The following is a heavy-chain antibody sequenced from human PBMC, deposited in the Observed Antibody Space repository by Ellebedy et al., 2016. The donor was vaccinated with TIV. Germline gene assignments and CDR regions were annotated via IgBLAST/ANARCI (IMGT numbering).Heavy chain of an antibody. CDR1: GFTFSSYG. Sequence: GESLKISXAASGFTFSSYGMHWVRQAPGKGLEWVAVISYDGSNKYYADSVKGRFTISRDNSKNTLYLQMNSLRAEDTAVFYCASERVYGAAPLDAFDTWGQGTLVTVSS. CDR3: ASERVYGAAPLDAFDT. D-gene: IGHD6-13*01. V-gene: IGHV3-30*03. J-gene: IGHJ3*02. CDR2: ISYDGSNK.